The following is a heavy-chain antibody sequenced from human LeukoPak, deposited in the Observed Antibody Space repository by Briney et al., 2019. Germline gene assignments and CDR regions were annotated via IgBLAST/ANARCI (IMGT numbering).Heavy chain of an antibody. CDR1: GFIFSNFW. Sequence: GGSLRLSCAASGFIFSNFWMSWVRQAPGKGLDWVANIKQDDSEIRYVDPVRGRFTISRDNAKNLLYLQMNSLRAEDTAVYYCARDRGIAADGTVGWFDPWGQGTLVAVSS. J-gene: IGHJ5*02. V-gene: IGHV3-7*01. CDR2: IKQDDSEI. D-gene: IGHD6-13*01. CDR3: ARDRGIAADGTVGWFDP.